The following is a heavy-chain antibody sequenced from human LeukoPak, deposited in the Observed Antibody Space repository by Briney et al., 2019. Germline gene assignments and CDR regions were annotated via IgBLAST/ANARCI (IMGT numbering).Heavy chain of an antibody. V-gene: IGHV3-33*01. Sequence: GGSLRLSCAASGFTFSSYGMHWARQAPGKGLEWVAVIWYDGSNKYYADSVKGRFTISRDNSKNTLYLQMNSLRAEDTAVYYCARDGVAARQGDHYYYYMDVWGKGTTVTVSS. CDR3: ARDGVAARQGDHYYYYMDV. D-gene: IGHD6-6*01. CDR2: IWYDGSNK. J-gene: IGHJ6*03. CDR1: GFTFSSYG.